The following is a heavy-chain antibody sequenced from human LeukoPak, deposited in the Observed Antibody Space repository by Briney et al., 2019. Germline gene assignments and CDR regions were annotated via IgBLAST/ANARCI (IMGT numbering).Heavy chain of an antibody. V-gene: IGHV4-39*01. CDR2: IYYSGST. CDR1: GGSISSSSYY. D-gene: IGHD6-19*01. CDR3: ASRQSQWLVQYYFDY. J-gene: IGHJ4*02. Sequence: PSETLSLTCTVSGGSISSSSYYWGWIRQPPGNGLEWIGSIYYSGSTYYNPSLKSRVTISVDTSKNQFSLKLSSVTAADTAVYYCASRQSQWLVQYYFDYWGQGTLVTVSS.